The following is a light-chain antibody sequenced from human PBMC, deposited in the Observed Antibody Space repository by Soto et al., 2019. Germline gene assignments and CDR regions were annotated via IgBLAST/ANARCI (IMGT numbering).Light chain of an antibody. CDR3: CSYGGSFPYV. V-gene: IGLV2-11*01. Sequence: QSALTHPPSVSGSPGQSVTISCTGTSSDVGGYDYVSWYQQHPGKAPKLLIYDVTKRPSGVPDRFSGSKSGNTASLTISGLQAEDEADFYCCSYGGSFPYVFGTGTKV. CDR2: DVT. J-gene: IGLJ1*01. CDR1: SSDVGGYDY.